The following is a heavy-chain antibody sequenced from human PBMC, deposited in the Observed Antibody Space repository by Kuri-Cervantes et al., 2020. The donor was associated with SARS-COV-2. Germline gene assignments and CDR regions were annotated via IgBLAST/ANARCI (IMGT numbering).Heavy chain of an antibody. D-gene: IGHD6-19*01. CDR1: GGSISSSNW. Sequence: SETLSLTCVVSGGSISSSNWWSWVRQPPGKGLEWIGEIYHSGSPNYNPSLKSRVTISVDTSKNQFSLKLSSVTAADTAVYYCARQGTYGSSGWALEDFDYWGQGTLVTVSS. CDR3: ARQGTYGSSGWALEDFDY. CDR2: IYHSGSP. V-gene: IGHV4/OR15-8*01. J-gene: IGHJ4*02.